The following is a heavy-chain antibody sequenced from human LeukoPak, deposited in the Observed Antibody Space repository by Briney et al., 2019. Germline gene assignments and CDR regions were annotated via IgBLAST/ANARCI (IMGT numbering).Heavy chain of an antibody. CDR3: AKDIVAAGPRNYYYYGMDV. CDR1: GFTFDDYA. Sequence: GGSLRLSCAASGFTFDDYAMHWVRQAPGKGLEWVSGISWNSGSIGYADSVKGRFTISRDNAKNSLYLQMNSQRAEDTALYYCAKDIVAAGPRNYYYYGMDVWGQGTTVTVSS. CDR2: ISWNSGSI. D-gene: IGHD6-13*01. V-gene: IGHV3-9*01. J-gene: IGHJ6*02.